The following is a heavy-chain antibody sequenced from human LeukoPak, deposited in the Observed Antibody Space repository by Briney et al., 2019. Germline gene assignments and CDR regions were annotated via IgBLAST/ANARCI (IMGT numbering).Heavy chain of an antibody. V-gene: IGHV4-59*08. CDR1: GGSITNYY. CDR2: VYYSGST. CDR3: AATMVRGVHTHFDY. Sequence: SETLSLTCTVSGGSITNYYWSWIRQPPGKGLEWIGYVYYSGSTNYNPSLKSRVTISVDTSKNQFSLKLSSVTAADTAVYYCAATMVRGVHTHFDYWGQGTLLTLSS. J-gene: IGHJ4*02. D-gene: IGHD3-10*01.